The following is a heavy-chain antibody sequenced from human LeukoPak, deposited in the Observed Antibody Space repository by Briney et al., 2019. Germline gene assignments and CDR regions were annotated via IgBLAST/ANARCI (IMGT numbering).Heavy chain of an antibody. V-gene: IGHV4-61*02. Sequence: SETLSLTCTVSGGSISSGSYYWSWIRQPAGKGLEWIGRIYTSGSTNYNPSLKSRVTISVDTSKNQFSLKLSSMTAADTAVYYCARELRVTGQLVVHYYYYMDVWGKGTTVTVSS. CDR2: IYTSGST. CDR3: ARELRVTGQLVVHYYYYMDV. J-gene: IGHJ6*03. D-gene: IGHD6-6*01. CDR1: GGSISSGSYY.